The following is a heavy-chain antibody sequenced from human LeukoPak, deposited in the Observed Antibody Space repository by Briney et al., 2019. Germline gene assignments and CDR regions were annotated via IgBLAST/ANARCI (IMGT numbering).Heavy chain of an antibody. CDR1: GGSISSSSYY. CDR3: ARADSSSWYSGYYYGMDV. J-gene: IGHJ6*02. V-gene: IGHV4-39*07. D-gene: IGHD6-13*01. Sequence: SETLSLTCTVSGGSISSSSYYWGWIRQPPGKGLEWIGSIYYSGSTYYNPSLKSRVTISVDTSKNQFSLKLSSVTAADTAVYYCARADSSSWYSGYYYGMDVWGQGTTVTVSS. CDR2: IYYSGST.